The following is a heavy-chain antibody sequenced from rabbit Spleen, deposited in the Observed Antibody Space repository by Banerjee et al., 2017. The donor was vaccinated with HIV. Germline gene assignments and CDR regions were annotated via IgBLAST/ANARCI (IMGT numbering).Heavy chain of an antibody. D-gene: IGHD8-1*01. CDR1: GFSFNDDYV. CDR2: INAVTGKA. V-gene: IGHV1S45*01. Sequence: QEQLEESGGGLVQPGGSLTLPCTASGFSFNDDYVMCWVRQAPGKGLKWIACINAVTGKAVYASWAKGRFTFSKTSSTTVTLQMTSLTAADTATYFCARDTGSSFSSYGMDLWGQGTLVTVS. J-gene: IGHJ6*01. CDR3: ARDTGSSFSSYGMDL.